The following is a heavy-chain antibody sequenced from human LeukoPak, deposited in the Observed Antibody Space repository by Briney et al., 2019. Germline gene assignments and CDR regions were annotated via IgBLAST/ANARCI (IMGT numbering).Heavy chain of an antibody. Sequence: GGSLRLSCAAPGFTFTNYWMSWFRQAPGKGLEWVANIKYDGGEKQYVDSVKGRFTISRDNAKNSLYLQMNSLRAEDTAVYYCGSSSGRNNWFDPWGQGTLVIVSS. J-gene: IGHJ5*02. V-gene: IGHV3-7*01. D-gene: IGHD6-6*01. CDR1: GFTFTNYW. CDR2: IKYDGGEK. CDR3: GSSSGRNNWFDP.